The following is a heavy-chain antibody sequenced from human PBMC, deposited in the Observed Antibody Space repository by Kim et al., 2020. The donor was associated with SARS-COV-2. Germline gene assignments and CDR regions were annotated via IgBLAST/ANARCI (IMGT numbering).Heavy chain of an antibody. J-gene: IGHJ1*01. CDR2: ISYDGSNK. Sequence: GGSLRLSCAASGFTFSSYGMHWVRQAPGKGLEWVAVISYDGSNKYYADSVKGRFTISRDNSKNTLYLQMNSLRAEDTAVYYCAKDQLRIAVGGLEYFQHWGQGTLVTVSS. V-gene: IGHV3-30*18. CDR1: GFTFSSYG. CDR3: AKDQLRIAVGGLEYFQH. D-gene: IGHD6-19*01.